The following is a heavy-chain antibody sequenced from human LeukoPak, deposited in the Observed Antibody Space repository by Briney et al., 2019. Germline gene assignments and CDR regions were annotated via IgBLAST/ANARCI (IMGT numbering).Heavy chain of an antibody. J-gene: IGHJ6*03. CDR3: AKDFQFEARYNRNPHCMDV. Sequence: GGSLRLSCAASGFTFSRYGMHGLRQAPGKGLEWLAFIRYDGRDKYSPDSVKGRFTISRDNSKNTLYLQMSSLTTEDTAIYYCAKDFQFEARYNRNPHCMDVWGKGSTVTVSS. CDR2: IRYDGRDK. D-gene: IGHD1-14*01. V-gene: IGHV3-30*02. CDR1: GFTFSRYG.